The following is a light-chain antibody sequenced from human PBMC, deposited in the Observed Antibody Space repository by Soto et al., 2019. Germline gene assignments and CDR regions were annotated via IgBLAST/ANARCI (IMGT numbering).Light chain of an antibody. CDR2: GAS. V-gene: IGKV3-15*01. CDR3: QQYDNWPRT. J-gene: IGKJ1*01. Sequence: EILITQSPTTLSVSRGVSGTLSSRASQDISSNLAWYQQKPGQTPRLLIHGASTRATGIPARFSGSGSGTRFTLTIASLQSEDFAVYYCQQYDNWPRTFGQGTKVYIK. CDR1: QDISSN.